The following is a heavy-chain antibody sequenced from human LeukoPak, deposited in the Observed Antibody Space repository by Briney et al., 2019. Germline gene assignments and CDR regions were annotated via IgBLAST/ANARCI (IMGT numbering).Heavy chain of an antibody. Sequence: GGSLRLSCAGSGFTFSRLAMNWVRQASREGLEWVSSISPSGGHIYYADSVRGRLTVSRDNAKKSLYLQMNSLRAEDTALYYCVARRFYRSGSPHWGQGTLVTVSS. D-gene: IGHD3-10*01. CDR1: GFTFSRLA. CDR2: ISPSGGHI. CDR3: VARRFYRSGSPH. V-gene: IGHV3-21*04. J-gene: IGHJ4*02.